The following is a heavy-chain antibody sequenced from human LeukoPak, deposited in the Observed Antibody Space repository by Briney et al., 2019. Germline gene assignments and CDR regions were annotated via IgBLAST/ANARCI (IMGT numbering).Heavy chain of an antibody. Sequence: ASVKVSCKASGYTFTGYYMHWVRQAPGQGLEWMGWINPNSGGTNYAQKFQGRVTMTRDTSISTAYMELSRLRPDDTAVYYCARDSSYCSGGSCYPRDYWGQGTLVTVSS. J-gene: IGHJ4*02. CDR3: ARDSSYCSGGSCYPRDY. V-gene: IGHV1-2*02. CDR2: INPNSGGT. D-gene: IGHD2-15*01. CDR1: GYTFTGYY.